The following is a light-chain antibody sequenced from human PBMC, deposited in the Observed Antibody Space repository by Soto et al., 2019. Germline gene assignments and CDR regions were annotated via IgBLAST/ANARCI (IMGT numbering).Light chain of an antibody. V-gene: IGKV1-39*01. Sequence: DIQMTQCPSSLSASVGDRVTITCRASQTISSYLNWYQQRQGKAPKLLISAASSLQSGVPSRFSGSGSGTDFTLTISILQPEDFATYYCQQSYRTPLTFGGGTKVEIK. CDR1: QTISSY. CDR3: QQSYRTPLT. CDR2: AAS. J-gene: IGKJ4*01.